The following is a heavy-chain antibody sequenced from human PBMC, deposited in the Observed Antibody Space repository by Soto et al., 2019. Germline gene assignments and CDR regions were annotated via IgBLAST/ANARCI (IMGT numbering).Heavy chain of an antibody. Sequence: GGSLRLSCAASGFTFSSYGMHWVRQAPGKGLEWVSAISGSGGSTYYADSVKGRFTISRDNSKNTLYLQMNSLRAEDTAVYYCAKDHNGSMIVAPFDYWGQGTLVTVSS. CDR3: AKDHNGSMIVAPFDY. J-gene: IGHJ4*02. CDR1: GFTFSSYG. D-gene: IGHD3-22*01. V-gene: IGHV3-23*01. CDR2: ISGSGGST.